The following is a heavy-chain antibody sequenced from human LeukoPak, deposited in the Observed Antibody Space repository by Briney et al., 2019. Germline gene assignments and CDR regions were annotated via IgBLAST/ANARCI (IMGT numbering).Heavy chain of an antibody. J-gene: IGHJ4*02. Sequence: GSLRLSCAASGFTFSNYAMSWVRQAPGKGLEWVSTISGSDGSTYYADSVKGRFTISRDNSKNTLYLQMNSLRVEDTAIYYCAKGRGYCTGGSCYSDYWGQGTLVTVSS. CDR1: GFTFSNYA. CDR2: ISGSDGST. V-gene: IGHV3-23*01. D-gene: IGHD2-15*01. CDR3: AKGRGYCTGGSCYSDY.